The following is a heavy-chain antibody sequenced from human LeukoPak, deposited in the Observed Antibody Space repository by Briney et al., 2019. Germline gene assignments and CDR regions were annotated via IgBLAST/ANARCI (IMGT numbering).Heavy chain of an antibody. J-gene: IGHJ3*02. CDR3: AKGGGYTNHDAFDI. D-gene: IGHD5-12*01. CDR2: ISWNSGSI. CDR1: GFTFDDYA. Sequence: PGRSLRLSCAASGFTFDDYAMHWVRQAPGKGLEWVSGISWNSGSIGYAVSVKGRFTISRDNAKNSLYLQMNSLRAEDMALYYCAKGGGYTNHDAFDIWGQGTMVTVSS. V-gene: IGHV3-9*03.